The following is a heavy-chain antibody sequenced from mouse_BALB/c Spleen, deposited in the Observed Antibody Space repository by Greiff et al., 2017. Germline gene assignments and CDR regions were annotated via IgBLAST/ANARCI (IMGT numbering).Heavy chain of an antibody. Sequence: EVQRVESGGGLVQPGGSLKLSCAASGFTFSSYGMSWVRQTPDKRLELVATINSNGGSTYYPDSVKGRFTISRDNAKNTLYLQLSSLKSEDTAMYYCAREDYDDAMDYWGQGTSVTVSS. CDR2: INSNGGST. CDR3: AREDYDDAMDY. D-gene: IGHD2-4*01. J-gene: IGHJ4*01. CDR1: GFTFSSYG. V-gene: IGHV5-6-3*01.